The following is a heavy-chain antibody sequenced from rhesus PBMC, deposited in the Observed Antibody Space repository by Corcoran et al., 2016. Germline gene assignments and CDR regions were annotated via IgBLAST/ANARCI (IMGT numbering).Heavy chain of an antibody. CDR3: ARNRPTTVAATGAFGY. D-gene: IGHD4-29*01. J-gene: IGHJ4*01. CDR2: IGGSSGST. CDR1: GGPSSGYY. V-gene: IGHV4-165*02. Sequence: QVQLQESGPGLVKPSETLSLTCAVSGGPSSGYYWNWIRQPPGKGLEGIGYIGGSSGSTYYNPSLKSRVTISTDTSQNQFSLKRSSVTAADTAVYYCARNRPTTVAATGAFGYWGQGVLVTVSS.